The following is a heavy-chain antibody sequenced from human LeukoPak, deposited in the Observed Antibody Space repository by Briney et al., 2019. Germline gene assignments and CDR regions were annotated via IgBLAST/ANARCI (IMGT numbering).Heavy chain of an antibody. CDR1: GFTFSSYA. D-gene: IGHD6-19*01. CDR3: ARDLRGYSSGWYYYFDY. CDR2: ISYDGSNK. Sequence: PGRSLRLSCAASGFTFSSYAMHWVRQAPGKGLEWVAVISYDGSNKYYAGSVKGRFTISRDNSKNTLYLQMNSLRAEDTAVYYCARDLRGYSSGWYYYFDYWGQGTLVTVSS. V-gene: IGHV3-30-3*01. J-gene: IGHJ4*02.